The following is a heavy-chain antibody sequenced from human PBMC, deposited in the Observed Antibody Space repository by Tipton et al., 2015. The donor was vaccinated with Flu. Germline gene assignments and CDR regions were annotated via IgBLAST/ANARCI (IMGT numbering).Heavy chain of an antibody. CDR2: IIPILGIA. J-gene: IGHJ6*02. CDR1: GGTFSSYT. V-gene: IGHV1-69*09. D-gene: IGHD3-10*01. Sequence: QAQLVQSGAEVKKPGSSVKVSCKASGGTFSSYTISWVRQAPGQGLEWMGRIIPILGIANYAQKFQGRVTITADKSTSTAYMELSSLSSEDTAVYYCARGGPGYGMDVWGQGTTVTVSS. CDR3: ARGGPGYGMDV.